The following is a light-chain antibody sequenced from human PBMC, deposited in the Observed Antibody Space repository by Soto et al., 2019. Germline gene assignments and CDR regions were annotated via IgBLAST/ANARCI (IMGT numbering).Light chain of an antibody. CDR1: SSDVGGYNY. CDR3: ISYTTSSTLYVV. Sequence: QSALTQPASVSGSPGQSITISCTGTSSDVGGYNYVSWYQQHPGKAPKLMIYDVSNRPSGVSNRFSGSKSGNTASLTISGLQAEGEADYYCISYTTSSTLYVVFGGGTKLTVL. J-gene: IGLJ2*01. V-gene: IGLV2-14*01. CDR2: DVS.